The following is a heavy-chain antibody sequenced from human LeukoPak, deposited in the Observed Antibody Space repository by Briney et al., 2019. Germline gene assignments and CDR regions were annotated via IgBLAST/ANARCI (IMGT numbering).Heavy chain of an antibody. Sequence: SETLSLTCTVSGDSINSLDLWSWVRQPPGKGLEWIGEMYLSGTTHSNPSVKSRVTISIDKSKNQFSLKLSSVTAADTAVYYCARGSWIQLLDYWGQGTLVTVSS. CDR2: MYLSGTT. CDR1: GDSINSLDL. D-gene: IGHD5-18*01. CDR3: ARGSWIQLLDY. J-gene: IGHJ4*02. V-gene: IGHV4-4*02.